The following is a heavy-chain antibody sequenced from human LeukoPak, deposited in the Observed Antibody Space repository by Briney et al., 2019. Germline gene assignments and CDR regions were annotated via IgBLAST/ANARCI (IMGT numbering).Heavy chain of an antibody. CDR1: GGSISSYY. CDR3: GGDFWGGGYYYDSSDAFDI. CDR2: IYYSGST. J-gene: IGHJ3*02. Sequence: SETLSLTCTVSGGSISSYYWSWIRQPPGKGLEWIGYIYYSGSTNYNPSLKSRVTISVDTSKNQFSLKLSSVTAADAGVDYCGGDFWGGGYYYDSSDAFDIWGQGTMVTVSS. V-gene: IGHV4-59*01. D-gene: IGHD3-22*01.